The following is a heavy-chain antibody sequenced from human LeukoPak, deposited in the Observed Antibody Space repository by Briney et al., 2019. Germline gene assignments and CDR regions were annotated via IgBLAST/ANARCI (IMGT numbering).Heavy chain of an antibody. D-gene: IGHD3-10*01. V-gene: IGHV1-2*02. Sequence: ASVKVSCKASGYTFTGYYMHWVRQAPGQGLEWMGWINPNSGGTNYAQKFQGRVTMTRDTSISTAYMELSRLRSDDTAVHYCARAGITMVRGVTVNWFDPWGQGTLVTVSS. J-gene: IGHJ5*02. CDR3: ARAGITMVRGVTVNWFDP. CDR2: INPNSGGT. CDR1: GYTFTGYY.